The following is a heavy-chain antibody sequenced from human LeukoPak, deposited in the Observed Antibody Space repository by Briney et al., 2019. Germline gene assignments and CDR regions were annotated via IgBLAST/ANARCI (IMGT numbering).Heavy chain of an antibody. V-gene: IGHV3-74*01. CDR3: IRETHVGLHLEY. CDR2: INTDGSST. CDR1: GFTFSSYW. Sequence: GGSLRLSCAASGFTFSSYWMHWVRQAPGKGLVWVSRINTDGSSTSYADSVKGRFTVSRDNAENTLYLQMNNLRPEDTAVYYCIRETHVGLHLEYWGQGTLATVS. D-gene: IGHD3-10*02. J-gene: IGHJ4*02.